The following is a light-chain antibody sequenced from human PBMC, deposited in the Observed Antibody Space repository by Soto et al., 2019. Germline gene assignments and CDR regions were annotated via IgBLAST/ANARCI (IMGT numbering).Light chain of an antibody. V-gene: IGKV4-1*01. CDR1: QSGIFRCNTKNY. CDR3: QQYYDPRRS. CDR2: WAS. Sequence: VMTHSPDSLAVSLAEGATTNSRSSQSGIFRCNTKNYHDWYQQQAGQPPKLLISWASSRESGVPDRFSGSGSGTEFTLTISSLQSEDVAVYYCQQYYDPRRSFGQGTKVEIK. J-gene: IGKJ1*01.